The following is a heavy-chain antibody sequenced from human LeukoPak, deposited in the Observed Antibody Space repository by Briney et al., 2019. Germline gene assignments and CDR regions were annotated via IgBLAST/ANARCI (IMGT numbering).Heavy chain of an antibody. CDR2: INPNSGGT. D-gene: IGHD5-12*01. Sequence: ASVKVSCKASGYTFTGYYMHWVRQAPGQGLEWMGWINPNSGGTNYAQKFQGRVTMTRDTSISTAYMELSRPRSDDTAVYYCARVATTRGYYYYYMDVWGKGTTVTVSS. CDR1: GYTFTGYY. V-gene: IGHV1-2*02. CDR3: ARVATTRGYYYYYMDV. J-gene: IGHJ6*03.